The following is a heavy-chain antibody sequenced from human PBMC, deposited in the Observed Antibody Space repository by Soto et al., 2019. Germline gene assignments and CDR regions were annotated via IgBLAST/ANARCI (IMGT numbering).Heavy chain of an antibody. Sequence: SETLSLTCAVSGGSISSGGYSWSWIRNQPGKGLEWIGYIYHSGSTYYNPSLKSRVTISVDTSKNQFSLKLSSVTAADTAVYYCARHSSSSWRDYYYGMDVWGQGTTVTVSS. V-gene: IGHV4-30-2*03. D-gene: IGHD6-13*01. CDR1: GGSISSGGYS. J-gene: IGHJ6*02. CDR3: ARHSSSSWRDYYYGMDV. CDR2: IYHSGST.